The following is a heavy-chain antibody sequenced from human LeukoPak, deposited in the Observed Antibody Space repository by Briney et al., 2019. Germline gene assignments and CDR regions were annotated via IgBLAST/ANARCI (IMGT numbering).Heavy chain of an antibody. Sequence: PGGSLTLSCAASGFTFSGSAMNWVRQAPGKGLEWVGFIRSKAYGGTTEYAASVKGRFTISRDDSKSIAYLQMNSLKTEDTAVYYCTRAPVVVVAATPPPDYWGQGTLVTVSS. CDR1: GFTFSGSA. V-gene: IGHV3-49*04. D-gene: IGHD2-15*01. CDR3: TRAPVVVVAATPPPDY. J-gene: IGHJ4*02. CDR2: IRSKAYGGTT.